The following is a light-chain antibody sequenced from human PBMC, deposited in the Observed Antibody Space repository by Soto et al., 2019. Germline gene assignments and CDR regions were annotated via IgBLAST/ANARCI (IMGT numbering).Light chain of an antibody. V-gene: IGKV3-11*01. CDR2: HAS. Sequence: EIVLTQSPATLSLSPGERATLSCRASQSVTNSLAWYQQQPGQAPRLLIYHASNRATGVPARFSGSGSGTDFTLTISSLEPADFAVYCCQQRRTFGQGTKVEIK. J-gene: IGKJ1*01. CDR1: QSVTNS. CDR3: QQRRT.